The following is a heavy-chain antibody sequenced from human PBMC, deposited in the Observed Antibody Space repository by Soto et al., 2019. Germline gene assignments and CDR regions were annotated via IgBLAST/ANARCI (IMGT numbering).Heavy chain of an antibody. CDR2: IYPSGTT. CDR3: ARDDFGSAGMDA. J-gene: IGHJ6*02. D-gene: IGHD3-10*01. Sequence: KTSETLSLTCTASGDSFSNSYWSWIRQPAGRGLEWIGRIYPSGTTNYNPSLKSRLTLSRDTSMNQFSLSLRSVTAADTAVYFCARDDFGSAGMDAWGQGTTVTVSS. CDR1: GDSFSNSY. V-gene: IGHV4-4*07.